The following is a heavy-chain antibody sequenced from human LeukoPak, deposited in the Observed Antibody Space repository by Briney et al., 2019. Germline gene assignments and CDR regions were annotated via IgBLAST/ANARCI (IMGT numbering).Heavy chain of an antibody. J-gene: IGHJ4*02. V-gene: IGHV4-59*01. Sequence: SETLSLTCTVSGGSLSSYYWSWFRQPPGKGLDWIGYIYHSGSTNYNPSLKSRVTISVDTSKNQFSLNLNSVTAADTAGYHCARSGYSGHDFNYWGQGTLVTVSS. D-gene: IGHD5-12*01. CDR3: ARSGYSGHDFNY. CDR2: IYHSGST. CDR1: GGSLSSYY.